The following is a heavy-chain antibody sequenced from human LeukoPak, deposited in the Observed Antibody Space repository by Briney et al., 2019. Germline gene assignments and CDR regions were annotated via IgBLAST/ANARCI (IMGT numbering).Heavy chain of an antibody. CDR3: AKNGGSQCYSHLDS. J-gene: IGHJ4*02. D-gene: IGHD2-15*01. Sequence: PGGSLRLSCAASGFTFSSYAMSWVRQAPGKGLEWVSDTSGSGGSTYYAGSVKGRVTTSRENSKKTLYLQMNSLRVEDTAVYYCAKNGGSQCYSHLDSWGQGTLVTVSS. CDR1: GFTFSSYA. CDR2: TSGSGGST. V-gene: IGHV3-23*01.